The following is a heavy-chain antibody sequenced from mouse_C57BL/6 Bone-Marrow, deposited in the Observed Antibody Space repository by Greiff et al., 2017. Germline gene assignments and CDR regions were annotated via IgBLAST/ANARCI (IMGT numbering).Heavy chain of an antibody. V-gene: IGHV5-4*01. CDR3: ARERLGPCDY. CDR1: GFTFSSYA. CDR2: ISDGGSYT. J-gene: IGHJ2*01. Sequence: EVQLQESGGGLVKPGGSLKLSCAASGFTFSSYAMSWVRQTPEKRLEWVATISDGGSYTYYPDNVKGRFTISRDNAKNNLYLQMGHLKSEDTAMYYCARERLGPCDYWGQGTTLTVSS. D-gene: IGHD4-1*01.